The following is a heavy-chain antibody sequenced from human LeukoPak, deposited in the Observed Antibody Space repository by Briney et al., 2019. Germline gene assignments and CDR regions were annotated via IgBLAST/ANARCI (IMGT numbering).Heavy chain of an antibody. CDR1: GFTFRSYG. D-gene: IGHD1-26*01. J-gene: IGHJ3*02. V-gene: IGHV3-30*02. CDR3: AREPPVEDIVGALFDI. CDR2: IWYDEITK. Sequence: GGSLRLSCVASGFTFRSYGIHWVRQAPGKGLEWLAFIWYDEITKNYADSVKGRFTISRDNSKNTLYVQLNSLRPDDTAVYYCAREPPVEDIVGALFDIWGQGTMVTVSS.